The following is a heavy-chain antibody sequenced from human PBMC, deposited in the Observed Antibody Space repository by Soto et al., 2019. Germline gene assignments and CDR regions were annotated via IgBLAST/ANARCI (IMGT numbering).Heavy chain of an antibody. D-gene: IGHD5-18*01. CDR3: AKPLGLLRRAMAQGSDY. CDR1: GFTFSSYG. CDR2: VSYDEITK. J-gene: IGHJ4*02. V-gene: IGHV3-30*18. Sequence: GGSLRLSCAASGFTFSSYGMNWVRQAPGKGLEWVAVVSYDEITKYYADSVKGRFTISRDNSKNTVYLQMNSLRPEDTAVYYCAKPLGLLRRAMAQGSDYWGRGTLVTVS.